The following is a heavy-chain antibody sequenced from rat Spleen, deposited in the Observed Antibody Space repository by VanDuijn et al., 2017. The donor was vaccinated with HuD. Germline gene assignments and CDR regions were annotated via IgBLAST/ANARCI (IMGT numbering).Heavy chain of an antibody. V-gene: IGHV5-27*01. CDR2: ISAGGDST. CDR3: ARRNSGYDY. CDR1: GFTFSNYY. D-gene: IGHD4-3*01. J-gene: IGHJ2*01. Sequence: EVQLVESGGGLVQPGRSLKLSCAASGFTFSNYYMAWVRQAPTKGLEWVAYISAGGDSTYYRDSVKGRFTISRDNAKSTLYLQMDSLGSEDTATYDCARRNSGYDYWGQGVMVTVSS.